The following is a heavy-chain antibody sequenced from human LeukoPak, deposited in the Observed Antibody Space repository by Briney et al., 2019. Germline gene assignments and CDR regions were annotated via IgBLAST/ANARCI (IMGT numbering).Heavy chain of an antibody. V-gene: IGHV1-2*02. CDR2: INPNSGGT. Sequence: ASVKVSCKASGYTFTGYYMHWVRQAPGQGLEWMGWINPNSGGTNYAQKFQGRVTMTRDTSISTAYMELSRLRSDDTAVYYCARGGRWELPRPYAFDIWGQGTMVTVSS. CDR3: ARGGRWELPRPYAFDI. J-gene: IGHJ3*02. D-gene: IGHD1-26*01. CDR1: GYTFTGYY.